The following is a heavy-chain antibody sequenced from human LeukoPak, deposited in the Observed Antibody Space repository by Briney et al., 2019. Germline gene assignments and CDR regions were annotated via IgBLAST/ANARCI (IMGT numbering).Heavy chain of an antibody. D-gene: IGHD1-26*01. Sequence: GASVTVSCTASGGTFSSYAISWVRQAPGQGLEWMGGINPIFGTANYAQKFQGRVTITADKSTSTAYMELSSLRSEDTAVYYCARVSGSYYFDYRGQGTLVTVSS. J-gene: IGHJ4*02. V-gene: IGHV1-69*06. CDR3: ARVSGSYYFDY. CDR1: GGTFSSYA. CDR2: INPIFGTA.